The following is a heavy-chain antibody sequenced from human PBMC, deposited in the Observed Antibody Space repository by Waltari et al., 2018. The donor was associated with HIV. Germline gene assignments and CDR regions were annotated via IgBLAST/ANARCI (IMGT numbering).Heavy chain of an antibody. CDR1: GFTFSSDA. CDR2: ISGSGGST. J-gene: IGHJ4*02. Sequence: EVQLLESGGGLVQPGGSLRLSCDASGFTFSSDAMSWGRQAPGKGLEWVPAISGSGGSTYYADSVKGRFTISRDNSKNTLYLQMNSLRAEDTAVYYCAKATLDLEWLLGYWGQGTLVTVSS. D-gene: IGHD3-3*01. CDR3: AKATLDLEWLLGY. V-gene: IGHV3-23*01.